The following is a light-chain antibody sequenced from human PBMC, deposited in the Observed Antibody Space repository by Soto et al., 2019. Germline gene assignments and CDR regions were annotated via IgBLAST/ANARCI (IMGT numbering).Light chain of an antibody. Sequence: EIVLTQSPATLSLSPGERATLSCRASQSVRSYLAWYRQKPGQAPRLLIYDASTRPTGIPARFSGSGSGTEFTLTISSLQSEDFAVYYCQQYNKWPPFTFGQGTKLEIK. CDR2: DAS. J-gene: IGKJ2*01. CDR3: QQYNKWPPFT. V-gene: IGKV3-15*01. CDR1: QSVRSY.